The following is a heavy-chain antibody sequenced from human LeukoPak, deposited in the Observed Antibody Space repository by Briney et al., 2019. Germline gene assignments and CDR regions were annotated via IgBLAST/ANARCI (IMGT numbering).Heavy chain of an antibody. CDR3: ARLLSPGWFDP. J-gene: IGHJ5*02. Sequence: SETLSLTCTVSGGSISSSGSYWAWIRQPPGKGLEWIANVYYNGNTYYNSSLKSRVTISADTSKNQFSLNLRSVTAADTAVYYCARLLSPGWFDPWGQGTLVTVSS. CDR1: GGSISSSGSY. V-gene: IGHV4-39*01. D-gene: IGHD2/OR15-2a*01. CDR2: VYYNGNT.